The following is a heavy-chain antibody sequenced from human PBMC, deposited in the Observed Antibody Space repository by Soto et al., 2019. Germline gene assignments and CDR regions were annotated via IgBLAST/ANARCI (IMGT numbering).Heavy chain of an antibody. D-gene: IGHD5-12*01. Sequence: PSETLSLTCTVSGASISYGGFSWSWIRQSPGKGLEWIGYISHLENTYLHPSFKSRLTMSIDRTRNQFSLKLSSVTAADMAVYYCARGGGYDSFDYWGQGVRVTVSS. J-gene: IGHJ4*02. CDR3: ARGGGYDSFDY. CDR2: ISHLENT. V-gene: IGHV4-30-2*06. CDR1: GASISYGGFS.